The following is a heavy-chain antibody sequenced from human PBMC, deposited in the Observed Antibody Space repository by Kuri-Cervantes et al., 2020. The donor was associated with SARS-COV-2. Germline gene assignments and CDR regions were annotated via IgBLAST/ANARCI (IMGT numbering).Heavy chain of an antibody. Sequence: GESLKISCVASGFTFSAYTLNWVRQAPGKGLEWVSSITRSSVYISYADLLKGRFTISRDNAKNSLYLQMNSLRAEDTAVYYCTTLIDYWGQGALVTVSS. V-gene: IGHV3-21*01. CDR3: TTLIDY. CDR1: GFTFSAYT. CDR2: ITRSSVYI. J-gene: IGHJ4*02.